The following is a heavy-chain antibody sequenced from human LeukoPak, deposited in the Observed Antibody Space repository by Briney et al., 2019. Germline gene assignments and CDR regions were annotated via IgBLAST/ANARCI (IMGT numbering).Heavy chain of an antibody. V-gene: IGHV3-23*01. CDR1: GFTFNIYT. D-gene: IGHD3-3*01. Sequence: GGSLRLSCAASGFTFNIYTMNWVRQAPGRGLEWFSVICDSGDSTYSADSVKGRFTISRDNYKNTLYLQMNDLRAHGTAIYYCARDERLLSFLKWGQGTLVTVSS. J-gene: IGHJ4*02. CDR2: ICDSGDST. CDR3: ARDERLLSFLK.